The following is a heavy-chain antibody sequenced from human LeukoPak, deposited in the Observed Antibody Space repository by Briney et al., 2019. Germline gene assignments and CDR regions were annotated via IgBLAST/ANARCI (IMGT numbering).Heavy chain of an antibody. Sequence: SETLSLTCTVSNDSISSYCCSWVRQPPGKGLEWIGFMCPNGRTDYNPSLKSRVTMSIDTSKNQLSMELRFLTAADTAVYYCATSYDGKTAPYDLWGHGTLVTVSS. D-gene: IGHD4-23*01. J-gene: IGHJ5*02. CDR3: ATSYDGKTAPYDL. CDR2: MCPNGRT. V-gene: IGHV4-4*08. CDR1: NDSISSYC.